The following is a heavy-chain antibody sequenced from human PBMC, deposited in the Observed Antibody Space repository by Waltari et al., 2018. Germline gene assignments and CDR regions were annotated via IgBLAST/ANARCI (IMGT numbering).Heavy chain of an antibody. CDR2: IYSGGST. J-gene: IGHJ4*02. V-gene: IGHV3-66*01. CDR3: ASRIMVGFDY. Sequence: EVQLVESGGGLVQPGGCLMLSCAASHITFRNNYMSWVRQAPGKGLQWVATIYSGGSTNYADSLKGRFAISRDNSKNTLYLQMNSLRAEDTAVYYCASRIMVGFDYWGQGTLVTVSS. D-gene: IGHD3-10*01. CDR1: HITFRNNY.